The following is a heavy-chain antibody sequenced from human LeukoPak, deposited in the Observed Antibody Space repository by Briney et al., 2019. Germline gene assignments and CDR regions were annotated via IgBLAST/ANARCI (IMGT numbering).Heavy chain of an antibody. CDR2: IYIGAPA. J-gene: IGHJ4*02. Sequence: PLGSPRHSCAASGFTVSTNHMSSVRQTPGEGLEGVSVIYIGAPAYYAHPVRGKFTIPRDNSKNTLYLQMSSMRAEDTAVYYCASILRSSSGYYFDYWGQGTLVTVSS. V-gene: IGHV3-66*01. CDR1: GFTVSTNH. D-gene: IGHD3-10*01. CDR3: ASILRSSSGYYFDY.